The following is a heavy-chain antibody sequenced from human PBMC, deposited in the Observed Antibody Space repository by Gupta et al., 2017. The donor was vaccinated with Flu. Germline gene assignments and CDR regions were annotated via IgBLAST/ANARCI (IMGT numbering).Heavy chain of an antibody. CDR1: GFTFSSSY. D-gene: IGHD4-17*01. J-gene: IGHJ4*02. V-gene: IGHV3-74*03. CDR3: ATVTSGC. CDR2: VNPDGSST. Sequence: EMQLVESGGGLVQPGGSLRHSWLPPGFTFSSSYWQWVRQAPGWGLVWFSRVNPDGSSTTYAESVKGRFTISRDNAKNTLYLQMNSLGDDDTAVYYCATVTSGCWGQGTLVTVSS.